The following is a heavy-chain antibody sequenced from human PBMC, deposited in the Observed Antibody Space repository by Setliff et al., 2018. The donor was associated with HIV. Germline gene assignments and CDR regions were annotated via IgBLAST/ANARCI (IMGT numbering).Heavy chain of an antibody. CDR1: GFTLSSYW. CDR2: INSDGSAT. D-gene: IGHD5-12*01. CDR3: ARVGGYNKFDY. J-gene: IGHJ4*02. V-gene: IGHV3-74*01. Sequence: GGSLRLSCAASGFTLSSYWMHWVRQAPGKGLVWVSRINSDGSATTYADSVKGRFTISRDNAKNTLYLQMNSLGAKDTAVYYCARVGGYNKFDYWGQGTLVTVSS.